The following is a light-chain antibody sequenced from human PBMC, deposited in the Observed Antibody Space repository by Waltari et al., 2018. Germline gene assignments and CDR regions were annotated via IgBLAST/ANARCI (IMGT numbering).Light chain of an antibody. CDR3: LQLYSYPLT. Sequence: IRLTQSPSSLSASVGDSVTITCRASQDISSHLAWYQQIPGKAPKLLIYAASTLQSGVPSRFGGSGSGTDFTLTISSLQPEDFATFYCLQLYSYPLTFGGGTKVEIK. J-gene: IGKJ4*01. V-gene: IGKV1-9*01. CDR2: AAS. CDR1: QDISSH.